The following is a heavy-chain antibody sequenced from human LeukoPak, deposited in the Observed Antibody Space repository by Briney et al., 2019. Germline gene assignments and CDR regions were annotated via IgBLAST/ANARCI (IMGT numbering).Heavy chain of an antibody. Sequence: ASVKVSCKASGHTFTSYYMHWVRQAPGQGLEWMGIINPSGGSTSYAQKFQGRVTMTRDTSTSTVYMELSSLRSEDTAVYYCARVSGKSGRYCSSTSCYWDYWGQGTLVTVSS. D-gene: IGHD2-2*01. V-gene: IGHV1-46*01. CDR2: INPSGGST. CDR1: GHTFTSYY. J-gene: IGHJ4*02. CDR3: ARVSGKSGRYCSSTSCYWDY.